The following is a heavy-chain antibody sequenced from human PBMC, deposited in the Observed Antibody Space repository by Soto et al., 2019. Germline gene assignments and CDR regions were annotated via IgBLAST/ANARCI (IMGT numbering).Heavy chain of an antibody. J-gene: IGHJ4*02. Sequence: ASVKVSCKASGYSPTSYYMHWVRRAPGLGLEWMGITNPSDGSTNYARKFQGRVTITSDTSTSTVYMELGRLTSDDTAVYYCASAAVTGTGGLDFWGQGTQVTVS. V-gene: IGHV1-46*01. CDR3: ASAAVTGTGGLDF. D-gene: IGHD6-19*01. CDR1: GYSPTSYY. CDR2: TNPSDGST.